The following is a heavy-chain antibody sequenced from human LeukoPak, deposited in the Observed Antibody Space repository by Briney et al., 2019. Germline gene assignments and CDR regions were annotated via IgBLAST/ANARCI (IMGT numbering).Heavy chain of an antibody. Sequence: PGGSLRLSCAASGFTFSSYGMHWVRQAPGKGLEWVAVISYDGSNKYYADSVKGRFTISRDNSKNTLYLQMNSLRAEDTAVYYCANQDDSGYYFDYWAREPWSPSPQ. J-gene: IGHJ4*02. D-gene: IGHD5-12*01. CDR2: ISYDGSNK. CDR3: ANQDDSGYYFDY. V-gene: IGHV3-30*18. CDR1: GFTFSSYG.